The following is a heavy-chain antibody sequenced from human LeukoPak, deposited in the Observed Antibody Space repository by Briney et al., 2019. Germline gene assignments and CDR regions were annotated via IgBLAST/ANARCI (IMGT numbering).Heavy chain of an antibody. J-gene: IGHJ3*02. CDR2: IYPGDSDT. CDR1: GYSFTSYW. Sequence: PGESLKISCKGSGYSFTSYWIGWVRQMPGKGLEWMGIIYPGDSDTRYSPSFQGQVTISADKSISTAYLQWSSPKASDTAMYYCATPEIGYCSSTSCRDDAFDIWGQGTMVTVSS. CDR3: ATPEIGYCSSTSCRDDAFDI. V-gene: IGHV5-51*01. D-gene: IGHD2-2*01.